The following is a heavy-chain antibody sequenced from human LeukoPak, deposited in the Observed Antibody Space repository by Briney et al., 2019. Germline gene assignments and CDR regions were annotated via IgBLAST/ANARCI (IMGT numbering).Heavy chain of an antibody. V-gene: IGHV3-23*01. CDR3: AREGNRPGDAFDI. J-gene: IGHJ3*02. D-gene: IGHD1-14*01. CDR2: ISGSGGST. Sequence: PGGSLRLSCAASGFTFSSYAMSWVRQASGKGLEWVSAISGSGGSTYYADSVKGRFTISRDNSKNTLYLQMNSLRAEDTAVYYCAREGNRPGDAFDIWGQGTMVTVSS. CDR1: GFTFSSYA.